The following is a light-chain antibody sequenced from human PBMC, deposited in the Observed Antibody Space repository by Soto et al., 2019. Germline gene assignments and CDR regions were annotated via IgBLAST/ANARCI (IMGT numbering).Light chain of an antibody. Sequence: DIQMTQSPSSLSASVGDRVTITCRASQSISSSLNWYQQKPWKAPKLLIYAASSLQSGFPSRFSGSGSGTDFTLTISSLQPEDFATYYCQLSYSTPLSTFGQGTQLEIK. V-gene: IGKV1-39*01. CDR3: QLSYSTPLST. CDR1: QSISSS. J-gene: IGKJ2*01. CDR2: AAS.